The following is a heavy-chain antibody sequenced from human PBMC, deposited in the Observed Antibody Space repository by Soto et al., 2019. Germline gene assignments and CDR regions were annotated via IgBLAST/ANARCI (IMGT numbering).Heavy chain of an antibody. J-gene: IGHJ6*02. V-gene: IGHV5-51*01. CDR1: GYSFTTYW. CDR2: IYPGDSDT. Sequence: PGESLKISCKGSGYSFTTYWIGWVRQMPGKGLEWMGIIYPGDSDTRYSPSFQGQVAISADKSINTAYLQWSTLKASDTAMYYCARNSRHQLLFGELFSVESKTDYYYYGMDVWGQGTTVTGSS. CDR3: ARNSRHQLLFGELFSVESKTDYYYYGMDV. D-gene: IGHD3-10*01.